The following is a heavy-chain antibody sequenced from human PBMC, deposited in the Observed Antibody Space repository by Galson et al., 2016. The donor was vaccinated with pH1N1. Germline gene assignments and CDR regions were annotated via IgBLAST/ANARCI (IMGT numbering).Heavy chain of an antibody. CDR3: AREASYDSSESGDAFDI. V-gene: IGHV4-38-2*02. J-gene: IGHJ3*02. Sequence: ETLSLTCAVSGYSIASDSYWAWIRQPPGKGLEWIGTIYYSGNTYCNPSLKSRISISVDTSKNIFSLNLSSVTAADTAIYYCAREASYDSSESGDAFDIWGQGTMVTVSS. CDR1: GYSIASDSY. D-gene: IGHD3-22*01. CDR2: IYYSGNT.